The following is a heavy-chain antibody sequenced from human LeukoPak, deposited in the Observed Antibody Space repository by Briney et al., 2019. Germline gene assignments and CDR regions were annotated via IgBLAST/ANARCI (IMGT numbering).Heavy chain of an antibody. CDR3: AREPGNNGDLDY. J-gene: IGHJ4*02. V-gene: IGHV3-21*01. CDR2: ISTSGSST. CDR1: GFIFSTYN. Sequence: GGSLRLSCAASGFIFSTYNMNWVRQAPGKGLEWVSSISTSGSSTFYADSMKGRFTISRDNAKSSLYLQMSSLRAEDTAVYYCAREPGNNGDLDYWGQGTLVTVSS. D-gene: IGHD4-17*01.